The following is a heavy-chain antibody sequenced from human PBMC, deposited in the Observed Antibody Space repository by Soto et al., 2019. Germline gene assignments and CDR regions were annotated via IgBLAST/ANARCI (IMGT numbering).Heavy chain of an antibody. J-gene: IGHJ4*02. CDR2: INHSGST. CDR1: GGSFSGYY. V-gene: IGHV4-34*01. Sequence: QVQLQQWGAGLLKPSETLSLTCAVYGGSFSGYYWSWIRQPPGKGLEWIGEINHSGSTNYNPSLKSRVTRSVDTSKNQFYLKLSSVTAADTAVYYCARGLSRSRPFADYVWGSYRYTPSPDYCDYWGQGTLVTVSS. CDR3: ARGLSRSRPFADYVWGSYRYTPSPDYCDY. D-gene: IGHD3-16*02.